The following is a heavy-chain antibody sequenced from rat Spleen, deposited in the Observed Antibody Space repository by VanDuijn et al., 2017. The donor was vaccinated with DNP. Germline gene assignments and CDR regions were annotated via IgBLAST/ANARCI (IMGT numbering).Heavy chain of an antibody. V-gene: IGHV5-29*01. D-gene: IGHD4-3*01. CDR1: GFTFSNSG. Sequence: EVQLVESGGGLVQPGRSLKLSCAASGFTFSNSGMAWVRQAPTKGLEWVATISYDGNNTYYPDSVKGRFTLSRDNAKSTLYLQVNSLRSEDTAIYYCARGGWPLSGYFDYWGQGVMVTVSS. J-gene: IGHJ2*01. CDR2: ISYDGNNT. CDR3: ARGGWPLSGYFDY.